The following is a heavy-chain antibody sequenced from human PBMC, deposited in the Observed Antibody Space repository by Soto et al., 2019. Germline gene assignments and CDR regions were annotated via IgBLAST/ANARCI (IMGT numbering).Heavy chain of an antibody. V-gene: IGHV4-39*01. Sequence: SETLSLTCTVSGGSISSSSYYWGWIRQPPGKGLEWIGSIYYSGSTYYNPSLKSRVTISVDTSKNRFSLKLSSVTAADTAVYYCALTHRGSCCLDSYYFDYWGQGTLVTVSS. CDR1: GGSISSSSYY. CDR2: IYYSGST. D-gene: IGHD2-15*01. CDR3: ALTHRGSCCLDSYYFDY. J-gene: IGHJ4*02.